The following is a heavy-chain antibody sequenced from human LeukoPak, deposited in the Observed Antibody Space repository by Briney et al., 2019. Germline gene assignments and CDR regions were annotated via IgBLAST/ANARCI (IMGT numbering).Heavy chain of an antibody. V-gene: IGHV1-8*01. CDR2: MNPNSGNT. CDR3: ARGDIVVVPAALTPYYYYYMDV. D-gene: IGHD2-2*01. Sequence: ASVKVSCKASGYTFTSYDINWVRQATGQGLERMGWMNPNSGNTGYAQKFQGRVTMTRNTSISTAYMELSSLRSEDTAVYYCARGDIVVVPAALTPYYYYYMDVWGKGTTVTVSS. CDR1: GYTFTSYD. J-gene: IGHJ6*03.